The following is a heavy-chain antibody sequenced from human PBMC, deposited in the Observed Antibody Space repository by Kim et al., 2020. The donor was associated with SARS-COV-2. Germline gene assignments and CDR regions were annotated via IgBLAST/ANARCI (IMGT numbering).Heavy chain of an antibody. D-gene: IGHD3-3*01. Sequence: GGSLRLSCAASGFTFSSYAMSWVRQAPGKGLEWVSAISGSGGSTYYADSVKGRFTISRDNSKNTLYLQMNSLRAEDTAVYYCAKDSLLEWLLTSAEPSLDWPENGMDVWGQGTTVTVSS. CDR3: AKDSLLEWLLTSAEPSLDWPENGMDV. CDR1: GFTFSSYA. V-gene: IGHV3-23*01. J-gene: IGHJ6*02. CDR2: ISGSGGST.